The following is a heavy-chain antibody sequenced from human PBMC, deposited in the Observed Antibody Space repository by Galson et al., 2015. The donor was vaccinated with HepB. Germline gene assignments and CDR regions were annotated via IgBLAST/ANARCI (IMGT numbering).Heavy chain of an antibody. V-gene: IGHV3-30*04. J-gene: IGHJ4*02. CDR1: GFTFSSYA. Sequence: SLRLSCAASGFTFSSYAMHWVRQAPGKGLEWVAVISYDGSNKYYADSVKGRFTISRDNSKNTLYLQMNSLRAEDTAVYYCARDTGVIIDYYFDYWGQGTLVTVSS. D-gene: IGHD3-3*01. CDR3: ARDTGVIIDYYFDY. CDR2: ISYDGSNK.